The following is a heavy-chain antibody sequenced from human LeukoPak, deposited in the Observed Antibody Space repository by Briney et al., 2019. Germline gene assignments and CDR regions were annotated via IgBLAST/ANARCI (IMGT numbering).Heavy chain of an antibody. CDR2: IYYSGST. D-gene: IGHD2-15*01. V-gene: IGHV4-59*01. J-gene: IGHJ5*02. CDR3: ARVGTSFCSGGSCYGGDWFDP. CDR1: GGSMTRSNS. Sequence: PSETLSLTCAVSGGSMTRSNSWSWIRQPPGKGLEWIGYIYYSGSTNYNPSLKSRVTISVDTSKNQFSLKLSSVTAADTAVYYCARVGTSFCSGGSCYGGDWFDPWGQGTLVTVSS.